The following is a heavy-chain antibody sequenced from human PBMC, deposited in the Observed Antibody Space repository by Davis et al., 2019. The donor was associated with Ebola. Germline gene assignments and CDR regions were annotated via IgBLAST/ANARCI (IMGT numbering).Heavy chain of an antibody. CDR1: GFTVSSNY. V-gene: IGHV3-53*01. D-gene: IGHD5-12*01. CDR2: IYSGGST. J-gene: IGHJ4*02. Sequence: GESLKISCAASGFTVSSNYMSWVRQAPGKGLEWVSVIYSGGSTYYADSVKGRFTISRDNSKNTLYLQMNSLRAEDTAVYYCARRQIVATHIDYWGQGTLVTVSS. CDR3: ARRQIVATHIDY.